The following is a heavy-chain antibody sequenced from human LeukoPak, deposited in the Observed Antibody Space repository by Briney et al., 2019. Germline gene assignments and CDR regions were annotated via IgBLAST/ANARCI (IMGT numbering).Heavy chain of an antibody. CDR3: ARAHCSGGSCCFDY. CDR2: IYHSGST. D-gene: IGHD2-15*01. CDR1: GYSISSGYY. Sequence: SEALSLTCTVSGYSISSGYYWGWIRQPPGKGLEWIGSIYHSGSTYYNPSLKSRVTISVDTSKNQFSLKLSSVTAADTAVYYCARAHCSGGSCCFDYWGQGTLVTVSS. J-gene: IGHJ4*02. V-gene: IGHV4-38-2*02.